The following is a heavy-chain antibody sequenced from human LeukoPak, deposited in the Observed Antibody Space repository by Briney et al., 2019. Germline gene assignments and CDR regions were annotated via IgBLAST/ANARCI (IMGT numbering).Heavy chain of an antibody. CDR1: GYTFTGYY. CDR3: ATALLITMVRGVPYPFDY. V-gene: IGHV1-2*02. Sequence: ASVKVSCKASGYTFTGYYMHWVRQAPGQGLEWMGWINPNSGGTNYTQKFQGRVTMTRDTSISTAYMELSRLRSEDTAVYYCATALLITMVRGVPYPFDYWGQGTLVTVSS. CDR2: INPNSGGT. D-gene: IGHD3-10*01. J-gene: IGHJ4*02.